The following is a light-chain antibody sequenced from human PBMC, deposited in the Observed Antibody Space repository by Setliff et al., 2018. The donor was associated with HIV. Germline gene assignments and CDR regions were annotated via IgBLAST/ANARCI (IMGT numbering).Light chain of an antibody. J-gene: IGLJ1*01. CDR2: EVR. Sequence: QSALTQPASVSGSPGQSITISCTGTSSDVGGYSHVSWYQQHPGKAPKLIIYEVRNRPSGVSNRFSGSKSGNTAFLTISGLQAEDEADYYCSSYAITNTLPFGTGTKVTVL. CDR1: SSDVGGYSH. V-gene: IGLV2-14*01. CDR3: SSYAITNTLP.